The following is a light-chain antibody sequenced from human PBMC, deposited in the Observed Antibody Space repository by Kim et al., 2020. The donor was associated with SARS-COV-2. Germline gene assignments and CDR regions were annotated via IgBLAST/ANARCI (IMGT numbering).Light chain of an antibody. V-gene: IGLV3-21*02. CDR2: DGS. J-gene: IGLJ2*01. CDR3: QVWDRDNDHEVI. CDR1: NIGRKS. Sequence: PGETARINCGENNIGRKSVHWYQQRPGQAPVVVVYDGSDRPSGIPERFSGSTSGNTATLTITSVEAGDEADYYCQVWDRDNDHEVIFGGGTQLTVL.